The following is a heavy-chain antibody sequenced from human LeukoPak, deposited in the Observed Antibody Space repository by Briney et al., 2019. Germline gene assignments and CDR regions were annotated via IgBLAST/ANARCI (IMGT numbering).Heavy chain of an antibody. D-gene: IGHD2-15*01. CDR1: GFTFSSYA. J-gene: IGHJ6*03. CDR3: AKDLSSRWFGYYYMDV. Sequence: GGSLRLSCAASGFTFSSYAMSWVRQAPGKGLEWVSAISGSGGSTYYADSVKGRFTISRDNSKNTLYLQMNSLRAEDTAVYYCAKDLSSRWFGYYYMDVWGKGTTVTVSS. V-gene: IGHV3-23*01. CDR2: ISGSGGST.